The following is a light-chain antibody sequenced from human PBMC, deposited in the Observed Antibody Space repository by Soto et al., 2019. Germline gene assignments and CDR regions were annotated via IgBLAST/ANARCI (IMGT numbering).Light chain of an antibody. V-gene: IGKV1-39*01. CDR3: QQGYTTPRT. Sequence: DIQMTQSPSSLSASVGDTVTITCRASQSVTNFLNWYQQKPGKAPKLLTYAASTLQSGVPSKFSGSGSGTDFTLTISSLQPEDFATYYCQQGYTTPRTFGQGTKLEI. CDR1: QSVTNF. J-gene: IGKJ2*01. CDR2: AAS.